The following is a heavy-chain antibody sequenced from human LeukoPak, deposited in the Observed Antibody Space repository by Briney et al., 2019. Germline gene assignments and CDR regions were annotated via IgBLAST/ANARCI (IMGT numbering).Heavy chain of an antibody. CDR1: GYTFTSYG. CDR2: ISAYNGNT. CDR3: ATYGLGYCSGGSCYSPLELDY. D-gene: IGHD2-15*01. Sequence: ASVKVSCKASGYTFTSYGISWVRQAPGQGLEWMVSISAYNGNTNYAQKLQGRVTMTTDTSTSTAYMELRSLRSDDTAVYYCATYGLGYCSGGSCYSPLELDYWGQGTLVTVSS. J-gene: IGHJ4*02. V-gene: IGHV1-18*04.